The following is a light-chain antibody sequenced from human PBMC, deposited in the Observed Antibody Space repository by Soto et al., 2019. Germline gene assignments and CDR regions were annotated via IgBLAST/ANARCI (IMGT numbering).Light chain of an antibody. J-gene: IGKJ4*01. CDR1: QSFSSN. Sequence: EIVMTQSPATLSVSPGERATLSCRASQSFSSNLDWYQQKPGQAPRLLIYGASTKATGIPDRFSGSGSGTEFTLTISSLQSEDFAVYYCQQYNNWPPLTFGGGTKVEIK. V-gene: IGKV3-15*01. CDR2: GAS. CDR3: QQYNNWPPLT.